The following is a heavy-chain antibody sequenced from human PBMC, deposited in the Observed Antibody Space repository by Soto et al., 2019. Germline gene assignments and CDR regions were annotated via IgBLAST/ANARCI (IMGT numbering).Heavy chain of an antibody. Sequence: PGESLKISCNASGYSFTSYWICWVRQMPGKGLEWMGIIYPGDSDTIYSPSFQGQVTISADKSISTAYLQWSSLKASDTAMYYCARHGDPRSSGWLGWFDPWGQGTLVTVSS. D-gene: IGHD6-19*01. V-gene: IGHV5-51*01. CDR1: GYSFTSYW. CDR3: ARHGDPRSSGWLGWFDP. CDR2: IYPGDSDT. J-gene: IGHJ5*02.